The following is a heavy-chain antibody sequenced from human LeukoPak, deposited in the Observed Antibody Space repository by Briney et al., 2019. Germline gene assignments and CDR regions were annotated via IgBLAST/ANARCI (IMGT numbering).Heavy chain of an antibody. J-gene: IGHJ4*02. Sequence: GGSLRLSCAASGLTFSSCAMSWVRQAPGKGLEWVSAISGGGGTTYYADSVKGRFSISRDNPKNTLYPQMNSLRAEDTAVYFCAKRGVVIRVILVGFHKEAYYFDSWGQGALVTVSS. CDR2: ISGGGGTT. CDR3: AKRGVVIRVILVGFHKEAYYFDS. D-gene: IGHD3-22*01. CDR1: GLTFSSCA. V-gene: IGHV3-23*01.